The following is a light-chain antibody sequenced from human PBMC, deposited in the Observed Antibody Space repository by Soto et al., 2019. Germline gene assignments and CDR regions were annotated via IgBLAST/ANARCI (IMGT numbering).Light chain of an antibody. J-gene: IGKJ4*01. CDR1: QSVLYSSNNKNY. CDR2: WAS. V-gene: IGKV4-1*01. CDR3: QQYYSTPFT. Sequence: EIVMTQSPDSLAVSLGERATINCKSSQSVLYSSNNKNYLALYQQKPGQPPKLLIYWASTRESGVPDRFSGSGSGTDFTLTISSLQAEDVAVYYCQQYYSTPFTFGGGTKVEIK.